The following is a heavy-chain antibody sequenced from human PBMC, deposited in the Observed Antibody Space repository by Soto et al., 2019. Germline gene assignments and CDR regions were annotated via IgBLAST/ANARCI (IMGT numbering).Heavy chain of an antibody. J-gene: IGHJ4*02. CDR1: GFTFSSYG. Sequence: GGSLRLSCAASGFTFSSYGMHWVRQAPGKGLEWVAVISYDGSNKYYADSVKGRFTISRDNSKNTLYLQMNSLRAEDTAVYYCANSVFVAGTEASYYFDYWGQGTLVTVSS. D-gene: IGHD6-19*01. V-gene: IGHV3-30*18. CDR3: ANSVFVAGTEASYYFDY. CDR2: ISYDGSNK.